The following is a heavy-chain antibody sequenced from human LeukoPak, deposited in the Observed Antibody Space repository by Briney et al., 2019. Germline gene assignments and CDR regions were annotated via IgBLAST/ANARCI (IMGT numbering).Heavy chain of an antibody. J-gene: IGHJ4*02. Sequence: ASVKVPCKASGYSFRNYGLTWVRQVPGQGLEWMGWISGDNRDTDSAEKFQGRLTMTTDTSTSTAYMDLRSLRSDDTGIYYCARLIRAAALIDYWGQGTLVTVSS. CDR1: GYSFRNYG. CDR2: ISGDNRDT. CDR3: ARLIRAAALIDY. V-gene: IGHV1-18*01. D-gene: IGHD6-13*01.